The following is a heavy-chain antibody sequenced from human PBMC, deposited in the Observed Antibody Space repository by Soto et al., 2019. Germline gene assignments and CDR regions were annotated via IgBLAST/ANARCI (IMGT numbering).Heavy chain of an antibody. CDR3: ARGWNGDSEEWFDP. J-gene: IGHJ5*02. CDR1: GGSISSGGYS. CDR2: IYHSGST. V-gene: IGHV4-30-2*01. D-gene: IGHD4-17*01. Sequence: SETLSLTCAVSGGSISSGGYSWSWIRQPPGKGLEWIGYIYHSGSTYYNPSLKSRVTISVDRSKNQFSLKLSSVTAADTAVYYCARGWNGDSEEWFDPWGQGTLVTVSS.